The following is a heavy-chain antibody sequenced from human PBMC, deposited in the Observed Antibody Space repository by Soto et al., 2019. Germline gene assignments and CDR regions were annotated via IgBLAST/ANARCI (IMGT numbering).Heavy chain of an antibody. CDR1: GFTFSSYW. Sequence: GGSLRLSCAASGFTFSSYWMHWVRQAPGKGLEWVSRIEGDGSSTTSADSVKGRFTVSRDDARNTLYLQMSSLRADDTAIYYCAREGLETAGFFDVWGQGTMVTVS. J-gene: IGHJ3*01. D-gene: IGHD6-13*01. CDR2: IEGDGSST. V-gene: IGHV3-74*01. CDR3: AREGLETAGFFDV.